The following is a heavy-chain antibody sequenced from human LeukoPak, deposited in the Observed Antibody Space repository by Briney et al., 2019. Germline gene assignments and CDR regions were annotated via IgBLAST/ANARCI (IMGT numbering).Heavy chain of an antibody. J-gene: IGHJ4*02. CDR1: GFTFSSYG. CDR3: AKRRGGSYYDYFDY. V-gene: IGHV3-30*02. CDR2: IRYDGSNK. D-gene: IGHD1-26*01. Sequence: GGSLRLSCAASGFTFSSYGMHWVRQVPGKGLEWVAFIRYDGSNKYYADSVKGRFTISRDNSKNTLYLQMNSLRAEDTAVYYCAKRRGGSYYDYFDYWGQGTLVTVSS.